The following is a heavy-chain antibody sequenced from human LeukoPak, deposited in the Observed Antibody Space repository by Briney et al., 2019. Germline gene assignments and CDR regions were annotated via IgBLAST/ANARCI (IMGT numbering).Heavy chain of an antibody. J-gene: IGHJ4*02. CDR1: GFTFSSYW. CDR2: INSDGSST. D-gene: IGHD6-6*01. Sequence: GGSLRLSCAASGFTFSSYWMHWVRQAPGKGLVWVSRINSDGSSTSYADSVKGRFTISRDNAKNTLYLQMNSLRAEDTAVYYCAKDNSSSAYDYWGQGTLVTVSS. CDR3: AKDNSSSAYDY. V-gene: IGHV3-74*01.